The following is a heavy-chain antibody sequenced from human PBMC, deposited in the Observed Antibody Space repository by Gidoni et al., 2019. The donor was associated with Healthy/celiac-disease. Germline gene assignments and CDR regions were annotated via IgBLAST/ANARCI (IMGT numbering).Heavy chain of an antibody. J-gene: IGHJ4*02. CDR2: TYYRSKWYN. V-gene: IGHV6-1*01. CDR3: ARDDGDKFDY. D-gene: IGHD4-17*01. Sequence: RTYYRSKWYNDYAISVKSRITINPDTSKNQFSLQLNSVTPEDTAVYYCARDDGDKFDYWGQGTLVTVSS.